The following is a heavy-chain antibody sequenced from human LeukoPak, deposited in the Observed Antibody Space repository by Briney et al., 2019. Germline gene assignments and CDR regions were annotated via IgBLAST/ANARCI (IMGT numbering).Heavy chain of an antibody. Sequence: APVNVCCKASGYTFTSHGITWVRQAPGQGLEWVGWINAYNGHTNYVQNLQGRATMTTDTSTSTAYMELRSLRSDDTAVYYCARGEYNYFDYWGQGTLVSASS. J-gene: IGHJ4*02. CDR3: ARGEYNYFDY. D-gene: IGHD2/OR15-2a*01. CDR2: INAYNGHT. V-gene: IGHV1-18*01. CDR1: GYTFTSHG.